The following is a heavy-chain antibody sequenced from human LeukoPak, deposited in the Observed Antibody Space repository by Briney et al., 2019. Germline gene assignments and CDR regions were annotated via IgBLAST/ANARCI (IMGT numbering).Heavy chain of an antibody. CDR3: ARGWYNWNDEYWFDP. J-gene: IGHJ5*02. V-gene: IGHV4-61*01. CDR2: IYYSGST. Sequence: SSETLSLTCTVSGGSISSSSYYWSWIRQPPGKGLEWIGYIYYSGSTNYNPSLKSRVTISVDTSKNQFSLKLSSVTAADTAVYYCARGWYNWNDEYWFDPWGQGTLVTVSS. D-gene: IGHD1-1*01. CDR1: GGSISSSSYY.